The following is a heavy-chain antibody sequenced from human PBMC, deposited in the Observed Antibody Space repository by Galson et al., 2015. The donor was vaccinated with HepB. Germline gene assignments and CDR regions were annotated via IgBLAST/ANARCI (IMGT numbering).Heavy chain of an antibody. CDR3: ALSTDVANWTSYFDY. J-gene: IGHJ4*02. Sequence: PALVKPTQTLTLTCTFSGFSLSTSGVGVGWIRQPPGKALEWLALIYWDDDKRYSPSLKSRLTITKDTSKNQVVLTMTNMDPVDTATYYCALSTDVANWTSYFDYWGQGTLVTVSS. CDR1: GFSLSTSGVG. V-gene: IGHV2-5*02. CDR2: IYWDDDK. D-gene: IGHD1-20*01.